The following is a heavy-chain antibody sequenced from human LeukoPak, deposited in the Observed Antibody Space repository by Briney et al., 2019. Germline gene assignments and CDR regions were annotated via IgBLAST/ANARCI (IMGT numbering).Heavy chain of an antibody. CDR1: GFTFSSYA. V-gene: IGHV3-30-3*01. Sequence: PGRSLRLSCAASGFTFSSYAMHWVRQAPGKGLEWVALISYDGSHKYYADSMKGRFTISRDNTKNTLYLKMNSLRAEDTAVYYCARAYGSGSYSYFDYWGQGTLVTVSS. CDR2: ISYDGSHK. D-gene: IGHD3-10*01. CDR3: ARAYGSGSYSYFDY. J-gene: IGHJ4*02.